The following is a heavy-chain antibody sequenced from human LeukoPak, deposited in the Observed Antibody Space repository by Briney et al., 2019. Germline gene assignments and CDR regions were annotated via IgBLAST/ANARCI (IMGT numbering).Heavy chain of an antibody. CDR2: ISYDGSNK. Sequence: GRSLRLSCAASGFTFSSYAMHWVRQASGKGLEWVAVISYDGSNKYYADSVKGRFTISRDNSKNTLYLQMNSLRAEDTAVYYCARGQWLDYWGQGTLVTVSS. V-gene: IGHV3-30-3*01. J-gene: IGHJ4*02. D-gene: IGHD6-19*01. CDR3: ARGQWLDY. CDR1: GFTFSSYA.